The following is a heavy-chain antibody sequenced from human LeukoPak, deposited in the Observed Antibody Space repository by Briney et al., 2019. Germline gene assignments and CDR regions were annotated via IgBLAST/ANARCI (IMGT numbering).Heavy chain of an antibody. D-gene: IGHD3-3*01. J-gene: IGHJ5*02. CDR3: ARGPPPHYDFWSGYYRTYNWFDP. V-gene: IGHV4-34*01. CDR1: GGSFSGYY. CDR2: INHSGST. Sequence: PSETLSLTCAVYGGSFSGYYWSWIRQPPGKGLEWIGEINHSGSTNYNPSLKSRVTISVDTSKNQFSLKLSSVTAADTAVYYCARGPPPHYDFWSGYYRTYNWFDPWGQGTLVTVSS.